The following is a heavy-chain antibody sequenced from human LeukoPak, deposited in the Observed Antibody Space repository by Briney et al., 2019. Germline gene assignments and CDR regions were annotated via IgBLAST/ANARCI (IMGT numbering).Heavy chain of an antibody. CDR3: AREHGGFDY. Sequence: SQTLSLTCAISGYSVASNSVAWNWIRQSPSRGLEWLGRTYYSSRWYNDYAVSVKSRITINPDTSKNQFSLQLNSVTPEDTAVYYCAREHGGFDYWGQGALVTASS. CDR2: TYYSSRWYN. CDR1: GYSVASNSVA. V-gene: IGHV6-1*01. J-gene: IGHJ4*02.